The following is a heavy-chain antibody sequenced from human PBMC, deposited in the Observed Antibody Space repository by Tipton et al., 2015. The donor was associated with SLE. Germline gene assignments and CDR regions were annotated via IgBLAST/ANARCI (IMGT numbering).Heavy chain of an antibody. D-gene: IGHD1-20*01. V-gene: IGHV4-39*01. CDR1: GGSISSKNYY. J-gene: IGHJ3*02. CDR2: MFYSGST. Sequence: GSLRLSCTVSGGSISSKNYYWGWIRQPPGKGLEWIGSMFYSGSTYYNPSLKSRVIISVDTSKNQFSLRLSSVTAADTAVYYCARGGNYRYNWNDGDGFDIWGQGTMVTVSS. CDR3: ARGGNYRYNWNDGDGFDI.